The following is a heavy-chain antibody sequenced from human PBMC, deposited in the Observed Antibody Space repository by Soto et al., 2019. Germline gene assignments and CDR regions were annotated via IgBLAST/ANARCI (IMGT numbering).Heavy chain of an antibody. V-gene: IGHV1-18*04. CDR2: VSGYNDKT. J-gene: IGHJ4*02. D-gene: IGHD2-21*01. CDR1: GYTLTNHG. CDR3: ARDFYPVAYFFDY. Sequence: ASVKVSCKASGYTLTNHGISWVRQAPGQGLEWVGWVSGYNDKTKSAQKFQGRVTMTTDTSTSTAYMELRSLRSDDTAVYYCARDFYPVAYFFDYWGQGTLVTVSS.